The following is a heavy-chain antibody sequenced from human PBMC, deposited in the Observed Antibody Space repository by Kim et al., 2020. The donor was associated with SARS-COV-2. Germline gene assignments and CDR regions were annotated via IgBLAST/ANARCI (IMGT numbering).Heavy chain of an antibody. J-gene: IGHJ6*02. V-gene: IGHV3-33*01. CDR1: GITFSGFA. CDR2: IWSDGKNK. D-gene: IGHD4-17*01. Sequence: GGSLRLSCTASGITFSGFAMHWVRQAPGKGLEWMAVIWSDGKNKFYADFVQGRSTISRDDSKNTLYLQMDSLRAEDTALYYCLRSDYGDPKRYGVAVWGQGTTVTVSS. CDR3: LRSDYGDPKRYGVAV.